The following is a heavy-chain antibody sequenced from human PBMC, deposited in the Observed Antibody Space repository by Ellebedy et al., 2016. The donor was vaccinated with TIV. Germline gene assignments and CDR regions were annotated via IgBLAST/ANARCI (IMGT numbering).Heavy chain of an antibody. CDR1: GGSISSYY. CDR2: IYYSGST. D-gene: IGHD3/OR15-3a*01. Sequence: SETLSLTXTVSGGSISSYYWGWIRQPPGKGLEWIGSIYYSGSTYYNPSLKSRVTISVDTSKNQFSLKLSSVTAADTAVYYCASGLPSDYWGQGTLVTVSS. J-gene: IGHJ4*02. V-gene: IGHV4-39*07. CDR3: ASGLPSDY.